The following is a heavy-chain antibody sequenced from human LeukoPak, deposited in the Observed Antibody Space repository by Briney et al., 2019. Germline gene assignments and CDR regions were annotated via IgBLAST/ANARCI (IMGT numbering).Heavy chain of an antibody. V-gene: IGHV3-23*01. J-gene: IGHJ4*02. CDR3: AKTDRYSGSYYYGGLFFVGDY. D-gene: IGHD1-26*01. CDR1: GFTFSSYA. CDR2: ISGSGGST. Sequence: GGSLRLSCAASGFTFSSYAMSWVRQAPGKGLEWVSAISGSGGSTYYADSVKGRFTISRDNSKNTLYLQMNSLRAEDTAVYYCAKTDRYSGSYYYGGLFFVGDYWGQGTLVTVSS.